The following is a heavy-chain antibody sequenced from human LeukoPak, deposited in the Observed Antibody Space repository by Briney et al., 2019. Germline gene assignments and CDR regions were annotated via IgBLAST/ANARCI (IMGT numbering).Heavy chain of an antibody. V-gene: IGHV3-30*02. D-gene: IGHD1-26*01. CDR2: IQYDGSNK. CDR1: GFTLSGYA. CDR3: AKGRWSGVVGATGDY. Sequence: GSLRLSCAASGFTLSGYAMHWVRQAPGKGLEWVAFIQYDGSNKYGDSMKGRFTISRDNSKNTLYLQMNSLRAEDTAVYYCAKGRWSGVVGATGDYWGQGTLVTVSS. J-gene: IGHJ4*02.